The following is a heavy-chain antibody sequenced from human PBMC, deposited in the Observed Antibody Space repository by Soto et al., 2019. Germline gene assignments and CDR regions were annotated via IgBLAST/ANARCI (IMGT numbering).Heavy chain of an antibody. D-gene: IGHD3-3*01. CDR2: TNVDGRNI. J-gene: IGHJ6*02. CDR3: ASIRFLEFGGHL. V-gene: IGHV3-74*01. CDR1: GVTFRNYW. Sequence: EVQLVESGGGLVQPGESLRLSCAGAGVTFRNYWMHWVRQAPGKGLEWVSCTNVDGRNITYADSVKGRFTISRDNARNTVYLQMNRLRVEDTAVYYCASIRFLEFGGHLWGQGTKVTVSS.